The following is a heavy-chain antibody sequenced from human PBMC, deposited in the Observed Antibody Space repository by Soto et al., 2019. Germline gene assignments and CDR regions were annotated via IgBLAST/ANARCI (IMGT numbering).Heavy chain of an antibody. Sequence: PWGSLRLACVCSGFTFISFEINLFRHTPFKGLEWLSYIGRSGETIYYADSVKGRFTISRDNAKSSLFLQMNGLRDEDTGIYYCARDSRGGAARRPTFYYWGRGTLVTVSS. CDR1: GFTFISFE. D-gene: IGHD6-6*01. J-gene: IGHJ4*02. V-gene: IGHV3-48*03. CDR2: IGRSGETI. CDR3: ARDSRGGAARRPTFYY.